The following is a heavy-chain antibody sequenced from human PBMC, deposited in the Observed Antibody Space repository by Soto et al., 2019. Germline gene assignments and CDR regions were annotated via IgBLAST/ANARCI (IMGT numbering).Heavy chain of an antibody. CDR3: AKNPSGWFGELSPYYYYMDV. D-gene: IGHD3-10*01. J-gene: IGHJ6*03. CDR2: ISGSGGST. V-gene: IGHV3-23*01. CDR1: GFTFSSYA. Sequence: GGSLRLSCAASGFTFSSYAMSWVRQAPGKGLEWVSAISGSGGSTYYADSVKGRFTISRDNSKNTLYLQMNSLRAEDTAVYYCAKNPSGWFGELSPYYYYMDVWGKGTTVTVSS.